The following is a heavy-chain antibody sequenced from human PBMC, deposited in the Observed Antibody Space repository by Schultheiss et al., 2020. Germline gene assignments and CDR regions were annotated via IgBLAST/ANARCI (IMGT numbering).Heavy chain of an antibody. J-gene: IGHJ5*02. CDR2: IYYSGST. V-gene: IGHV4-31*03. D-gene: IGHD2-2*01. CDR3: ARVGDIVVVPATSWFDP. CDR1: GGSISSCGYY. Sequence: SETLSLTCTVSGGSISSCGYYWSWIRQHPGKGLEWIGYIYYSGSTYYNPSLKSRVTISVDTSKNQFSLKLSSVTAADTAVYYCARVGDIVVVPATSWFDPWGQGTLVTVSS.